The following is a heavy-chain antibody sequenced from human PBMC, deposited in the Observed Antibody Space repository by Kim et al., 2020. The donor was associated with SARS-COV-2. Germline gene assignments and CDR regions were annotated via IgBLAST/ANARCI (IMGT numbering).Heavy chain of an antibody. CDR2: GTEK. V-gene: IGHV3-7*03. J-gene: IGHJ4*02. D-gene: IGHD6-19*01. Sequence: GTEKNYVNSVKCRFTISRENAKNSLFVQMNSLTVEDSAIYYCARYLGSGGVWGQGTLVTVSS. CDR3: ARYLGSGGV.